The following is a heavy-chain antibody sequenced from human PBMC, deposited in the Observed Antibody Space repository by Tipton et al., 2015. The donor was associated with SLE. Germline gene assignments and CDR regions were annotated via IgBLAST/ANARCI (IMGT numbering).Heavy chain of an antibody. J-gene: IGHJ4*02. CDR2: ISAYNGNT. CDR1: GYTFTSYG. D-gene: IGHD3-22*01. Sequence: QLVQSGAEVKKPGASVKVSCKASGYTFTSYGISWVRQAPGQGLEWMGWISAYNGNTNYAQKLQGRVTMTTDTSTSTAYMELRSLRSDYSAVYYCAREEDYYDSSGYNYWGQGTLVTVSS. CDR3: AREEDYYDSSGYNY. V-gene: IGHV1-18*01.